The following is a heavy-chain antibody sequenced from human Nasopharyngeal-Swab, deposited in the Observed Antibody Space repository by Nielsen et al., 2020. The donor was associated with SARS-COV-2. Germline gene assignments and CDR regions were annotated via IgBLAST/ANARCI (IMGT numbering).Heavy chain of an antibody. CDR2: ISSNGGST. CDR3: VKEGPSIAARFTHFDY. J-gene: IGHJ4*02. D-gene: IGHD6-6*01. CDR1: GFTFSSYA. V-gene: IGHV3-64D*08. Sequence: GESLKISCSASGFTFSSYAMHWVRQAPGKGLEYASAISSNGGSTYYADSVKGRFTISRGNSKNTLYLQMSSLRAEDTAVYYCVKEGPSIAARFTHFDYWGQGTLVTVSS.